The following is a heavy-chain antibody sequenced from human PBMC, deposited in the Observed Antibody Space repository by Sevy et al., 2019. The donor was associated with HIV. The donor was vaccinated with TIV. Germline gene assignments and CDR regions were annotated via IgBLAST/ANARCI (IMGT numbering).Heavy chain of an antibody. CDR2: IYYSGST. CDR1: GGSISNDDYY. D-gene: IGHD4-17*01. Sequence: TLSLTCTVSGGSISNDDYYWSWIRQPPGKGLEWIGYIYYSGSTYYNTSLKSRVSISVDTSKNQFSLKLSSVTAADTAVYYCARDARGVTTSAFDIWGHGTMVTVSS. CDR3: ARDARGVTTSAFDI. J-gene: IGHJ3*02. V-gene: IGHV4-30-4*01.